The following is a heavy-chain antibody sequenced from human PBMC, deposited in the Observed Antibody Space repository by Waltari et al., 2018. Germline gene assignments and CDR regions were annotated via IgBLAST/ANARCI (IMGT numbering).Heavy chain of an antibody. CDR1: GFSVPSNY. J-gene: IGHJ4*02. D-gene: IGHD1-1*01. CDR2: LYSGGGT. V-gene: IGHV3-53*01. Sequence: EVQLVESGGGLIQPGGSLRLSCAVSGFSVPSNYLTWLRHAPGKGLEWVAVLYSGGGTYYTDSVKGRFTISRDNSNNTLDLQMTGLRADDTAVYFCARLKQLVYYFDSWGQGTQVTVSS. CDR3: ARLKQLVYYFDS.